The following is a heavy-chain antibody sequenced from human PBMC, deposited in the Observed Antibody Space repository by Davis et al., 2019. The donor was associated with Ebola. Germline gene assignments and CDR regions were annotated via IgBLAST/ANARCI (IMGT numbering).Heavy chain of an antibody. J-gene: IGHJ5*02. CDR2: MSGSGGSI. V-gene: IGHV3-11*04. Sequence: GESLKISCEASGITFSDYFMSWIRQAPGKELEWIAYMSGSGGSIYYADSVEGRFTISRDNARNSLDLQMNSLRVEDTAVYYCARDLGLETDHWGQGTLVTVST. D-gene: IGHD3/OR15-3a*01. CDR3: ARDLGLETDH. CDR1: GITFSDYF.